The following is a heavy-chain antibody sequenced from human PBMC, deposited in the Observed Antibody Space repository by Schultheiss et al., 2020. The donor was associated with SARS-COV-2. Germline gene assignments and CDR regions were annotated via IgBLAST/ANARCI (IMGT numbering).Heavy chain of an antibody. V-gene: IGHV3-30*01. CDR3: ARDGGGYVPYYFDY. CDR2: ISYDGSNK. D-gene: IGHD5-12*01. Sequence: GGSLRLSCAASGFTFSSYAMHWVRQAPVKGLEWVAVISYDGSNKYYADSVKGRFTISRDNSKNTLYLQMNSLRAEDTAVYYCARDGGGYVPYYFDYWGQGTLVTVSS. CDR1: GFTFSSYA. J-gene: IGHJ4*02.